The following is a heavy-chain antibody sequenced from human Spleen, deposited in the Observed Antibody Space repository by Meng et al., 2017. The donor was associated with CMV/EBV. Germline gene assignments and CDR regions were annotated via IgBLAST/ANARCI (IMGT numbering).Heavy chain of an antibody. CDR3: AAEADHTDDYGPG. D-gene: IGHD4-17*01. CDR2: INPSGGST. CDR1: GYTFTSYY. Sequence: ASVKVSCKASGYTFTSYYMHWVRQAPGQGLEWMGIINPSGGSTTYAQKFQGRVTITRDMSTSTAYMELSSLRSEDTAVYYCAAEADHTDDYGPGWGQGTLVTVSS. J-gene: IGHJ4*02. V-gene: IGHV1-46*01.